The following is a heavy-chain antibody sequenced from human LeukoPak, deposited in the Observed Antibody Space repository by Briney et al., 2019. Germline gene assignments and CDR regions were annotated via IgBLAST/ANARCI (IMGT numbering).Heavy chain of an antibody. CDR2: IRSKAYGGTT. Sequence: GRSLRLSCTASGFTFGDYAMSWVRQAPGKGLEWVGFIRSKAYGGTTEYAASVKGRFTISRDDSKSIAYLQMNSLKTEDSAVYYCTRDEAYRGVTGITIFGVVTLFDYWGQGTPVTVSS. D-gene: IGHD3-3*01. CDR1: GFTFGDYA. V-gene: IGHV3-49*04. J-gene: IGHJ4*02. CDR3: TRDEAYRGVTGITIFGVVTLFDY.